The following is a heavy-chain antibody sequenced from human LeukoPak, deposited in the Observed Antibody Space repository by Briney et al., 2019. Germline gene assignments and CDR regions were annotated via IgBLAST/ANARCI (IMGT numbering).Heavy chain of an antibody. V-gene: IGHV4-31*03. CDR1: GGSISSGGYY. J-gene: IGHJ6*03. Sequence: SEALSLTCTVSGGSISSGGYYWSWIRQHPGKGLEWIGYIYYSGSTYYNPSLKSRVTISVDTSKNQFSLKLSSVTAADTAVYYCARVGRGSGYSRYYYYYMDVWGKGTTVTVSS. CDR3: ARVGRGSGYSRYYYYYMDV. CDR2: IYYSGST. D-gene: IGHD3-3*01.